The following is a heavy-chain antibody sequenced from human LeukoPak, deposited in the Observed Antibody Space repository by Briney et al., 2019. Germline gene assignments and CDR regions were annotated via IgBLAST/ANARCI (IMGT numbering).Heavy chain of an antibody. CDR2: IYYSGST. Sequence: PSETLSLTCSVSGGSITSSTYYWGWIRQPPGKGLEWIGKIYYSGSTSYNPSLKSRVTISVDTSKNQLSLRLSSVTAADTAVYYCARQRMDIVVIPAGPFDYWGQGTLVTVSS. J-gene: IGHJ4*02. CDR1: GGSITSSTYY. CDR3: ARQRMDIVVIPAGPFDY. V-gene: IGHV4-39*01. D-gene: IGHD2-2*03.